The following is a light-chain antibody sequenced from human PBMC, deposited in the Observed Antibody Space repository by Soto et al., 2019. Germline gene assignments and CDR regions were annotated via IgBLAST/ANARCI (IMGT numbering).Light chain of an antibody. J-gene: IGKJ2*01. CDR1: QSVSSY. Sequence: EIVLTQSPATLSLSTGERATLSCRASQSVSSYLAWYQQKPGQAPRLLIYDASNRATGIPARFSGSGSGTDFTLTISSLAPEDFAVYYCQQRSNWPPRYTFGQGTKLEIK. CDR3: QQRSNWPPRYT. V-gene: IGKV3-11*01. CDR2: DAS.